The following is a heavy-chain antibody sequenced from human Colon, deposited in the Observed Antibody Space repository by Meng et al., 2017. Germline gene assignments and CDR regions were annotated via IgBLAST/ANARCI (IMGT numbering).Heavy chain of an antibody. V-gene: IGHV4-30-4*01. CDR1: GDSFNSPDYY. Sequence: QGQMQYSGPGLAKPSPTLSLTCTVPGDSFNSPDYYWSWIRQPPEKGLEWIGYIYYSGSTYYNPSLKSRVSISGDTSNKQFSLKLTSVTAADTAVYYCARSPYSGSALPFFDYWGQGSLVTVSS. CDR2: IYYSGST. D-gene: IGHD1-26*01. CDR3: ARSPYSGSALPFFDY. J-gene: IGHJ4*02.